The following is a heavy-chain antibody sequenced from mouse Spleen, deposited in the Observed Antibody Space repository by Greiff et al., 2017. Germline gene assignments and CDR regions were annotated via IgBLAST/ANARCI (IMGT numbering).Heavy chain of an antibody. Sequence: ESGPGLVKPSQSLSLTCSVTGYSITSGYYWNWIRQFPGNKLEWMGYISYDGSNNYNPSLKNRISITRDTSKNQFFLKLNSVTTEDTATYYCASAYYGNSYWYFDVWGAGTTVTVSS. CDR1: GYSITSGYY. CDR3: ASAYYGNSYWYFDV. CDR2: ISYDGSN. J-gene: IGHJ1*01. V-gene: IGHV3-6*02. D-gene: IGHD2-10*01.